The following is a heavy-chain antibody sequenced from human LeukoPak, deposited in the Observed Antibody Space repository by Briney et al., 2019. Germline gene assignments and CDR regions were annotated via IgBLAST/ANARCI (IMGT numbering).Heavy chain of an antibody. CDR3: ARPYSSGRIDAFDI. V-gene: IGHV5-51*01. CDR1: GYSFTSYW. J-gene: IGHJ3*02. D-gene: IGHD6-19*01. CDR2: IYPGDSDT. Sequence: GESLKISCKGAGYSFTSYWIGWVCQMPGKGLECMGIIYPGDSDTRYSPSFQGQVTISADKSISTAYLQWSSLKASDTAMYYCARPYSSGRIDAFDIWGQGTMVTVSS.